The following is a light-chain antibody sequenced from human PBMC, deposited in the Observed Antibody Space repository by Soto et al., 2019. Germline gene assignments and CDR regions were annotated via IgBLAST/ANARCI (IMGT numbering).Light chain of an antibody. J-gene: IGLJ2*01. CDR2: DDD. Sequence: SYELTQPPSVSVAPGQTARITCGGNNIGTKSVHWYQQKPGQAPVVVVYDDDDRPTGIPERFSGSNSGNTATLTISRVEAGDEADYYRQVWDSRSGHFVIFGGGTKLTVL. V-gene: IGLV3-21*02. CDR3: QVWDSRSGHFVI. CDR1: NIGTKS.